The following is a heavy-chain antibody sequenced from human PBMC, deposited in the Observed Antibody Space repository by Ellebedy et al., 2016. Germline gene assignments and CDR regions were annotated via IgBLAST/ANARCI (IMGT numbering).Heavy chain of an antibody. CDR2: INPNRGGT. CDR3: AKNEDRGYITL. D-gene: IGHD3-10*01. Sequence: ASVKVSCXASGYTFTDYYMHWVRQAPGQGLEWMGWINPNRGGTNYAQKFQGRVTMTRDTSISTVYMELSRLRSDDTAVYYCAKNEDRGYITLWGQGTLVTVSS. CDR1: GYTFTDYY. V-gene: IGHV1-2*02. J-gene: IGHJ4*02.